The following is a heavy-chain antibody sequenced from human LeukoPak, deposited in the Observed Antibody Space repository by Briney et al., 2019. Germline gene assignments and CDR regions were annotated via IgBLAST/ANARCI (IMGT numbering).Heavy chain of an antibody. Sequence: GVSLRLSCAASGFTFSSYAMSWVRQAPGKGLEWVSAISGSGGSTYYADSVKGRFTISRDNSKNTLYLQMNSLRAEDTAVYYCAKGPEMATITPLDYWGQGTLVTVSS. CDR1: GFTFSSYA. V-gene: IGHV3-23*01. J-gene: IGHJ4*02. CDR3: AKGPEMATITPLDY. CDR2: ISGSGGST. D-gene: IGHD5-24*01.